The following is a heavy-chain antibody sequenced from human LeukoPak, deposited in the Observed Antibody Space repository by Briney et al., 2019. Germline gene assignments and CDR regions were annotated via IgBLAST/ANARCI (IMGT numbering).Heavy chain of an antibody. CDR1: GFTFSSYW. V-gene: IGHV3-74*01. CDR3: ATSTFWSGGGCYSRTFQY. D-gene: IGHD2-15*01. CDR2: INSDGSST. Sequence: GGSLRLSCAASGFTFSSYWMHWVRQAPGKGLVWVSGINSDGSSTTYADSVKGRFTISRDNAKNTLYPRMNSLRAEDPAVYYCATSTFWSGGGCYSRTFQYWGQGTLVTVSS. J-gene: IGHJ4*02.